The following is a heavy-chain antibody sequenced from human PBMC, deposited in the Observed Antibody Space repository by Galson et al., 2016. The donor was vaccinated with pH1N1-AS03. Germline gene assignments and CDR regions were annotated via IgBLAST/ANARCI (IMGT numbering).Heavy chain of an antibody. J-gene: IGHJ4*02. CDR3: AHSVGYTYLYYFDS. D-gene: IGHD5-12*01. CDR1: GFSLRTGGEG. CDR2: ISWHDDP. Sequence: PALVKPPQTLTLTCTFSGFSLRTGGEGVGWLRQPPGKALEWLGHISWHDDPRYNPSLKNRLTITKDVPKNQVVLTLTEINSTDTATYYCAHSVGYTYLYYFDSWGQGTLVTVSS. V-gene: IGHV2-5*01.